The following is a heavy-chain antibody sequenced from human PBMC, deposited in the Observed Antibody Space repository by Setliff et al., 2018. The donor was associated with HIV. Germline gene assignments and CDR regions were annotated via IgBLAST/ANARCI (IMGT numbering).Heavy chain of an antibody. V-gene: IGHV4-61*02. CDR2: IYSSGST. Sequence: SETLSLTCTVSGGSISSGSYYWSWIRQPAGKGLEWIGRIYSSGSTNYNPSLKSRVTISVDTSKNQFSLKLSSVTAADTAVYYCARLRPGWYFDLWGRGTLVTVSS. CDR3: ARLRPGWYFDL. CDR1: GGSISSGSYY. J-gene: IGHJ2*01.